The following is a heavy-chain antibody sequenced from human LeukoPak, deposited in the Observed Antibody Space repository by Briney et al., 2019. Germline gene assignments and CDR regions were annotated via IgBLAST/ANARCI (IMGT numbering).Heavy chain of an antibody. CDR3: AREHVWELAYFDY. Sequence: GGSLRLSCAASGFTFSCYAMHWVRPAPGKGLEWVAVISYDGSNKYYADSVKGRFTISRDNSKNTLYLQMNSLRAEDTAVCYCAREHVWELAYFDYWGQGTLVTVSS. D-gene: IGHD3-10*01. V-gene: IGHV3-30-3*01. J-gene: IGHJ4*02. CDR1: GFTFSCYA. CDR2: ISYDGSNK.